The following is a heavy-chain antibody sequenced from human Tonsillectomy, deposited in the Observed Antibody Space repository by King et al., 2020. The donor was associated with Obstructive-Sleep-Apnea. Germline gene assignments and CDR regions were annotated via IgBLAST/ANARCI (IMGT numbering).Heavy chain of an antibody. CDR2: VRYDGSNE. V-gene: IGHV3-30*02. Sequence: VQLVESGGGVVQPGRSLRLSCAASGFTFSSNGMDWVRQAPGKGLEWVAFVRYDGSNEDYADSVKGRFTISRDNSNNTLYLQMNSLRAEDTAVYYCAKNSGRGDWAPFDYWGQGTLVTVSS. CDR3: AKNSGRGDWAPFDY. J-gene: IGHJ4*02. CDR1: GFTFSSNG. D-gene: IGHD2-21*02.